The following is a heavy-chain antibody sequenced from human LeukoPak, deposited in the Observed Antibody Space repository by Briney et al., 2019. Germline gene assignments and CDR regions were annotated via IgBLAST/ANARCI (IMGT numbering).Heavy chain of an antibody. V-gene: IGHV1-69*13. Sequence: ASVKVSCKASGGTFSSYAISWVRQAPGQGLEWMGGIIPIFGTANYAQKFQGRVMITADESTSTAYMELSSLRSEDTAVYYCARGSIAAPNWFDPWGQGTLVTVSS. CDR1: GGTFSSYA. CDR3: ARGSIAAPNWFDP. CDR2: IIPIFGTA. D-gene: IGHD6-6*01. J-gene: IGHJ5*02.